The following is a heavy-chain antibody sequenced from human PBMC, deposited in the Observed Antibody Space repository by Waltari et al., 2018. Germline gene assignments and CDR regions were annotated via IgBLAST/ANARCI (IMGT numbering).Heavy chain of an antibody. D-gene: IGHD4-17*01. Sequence: QVQLQESGPGLVKPSETLSLTCTVSGYSFSSGSYWGWTRQPPGKGLDWIGSIYHSGSTYYNPSLKSRVTISVDTSKNQFSLKLSSVTAADTAVYYCARGHDYGDFDLDYWGQGTLVTVSS. CDR2: IYHSGST. CDR1: GYSFSSGSY. CDR3: ARGHDYGDFDLDY. J-gene: IGHJ4*02. V-gene: IGHV4-38-2*02.